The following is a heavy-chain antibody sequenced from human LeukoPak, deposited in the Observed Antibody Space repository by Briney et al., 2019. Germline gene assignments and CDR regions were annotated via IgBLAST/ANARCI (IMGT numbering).Heavy chain of an antibody. CDR2: IYYSGST. V-gene: IGHV4-39*07. CDR1: GGSISSSSYY. J-gene: IGHJ4*02. Sequence: SETLSLTCTVSGGSISSSSYYWGWIRQPPGKGLEWIGSIYYSGSTYYNPSLKSRVTISVDTSKNQFSLKLSSVTAADTAVYYCARYSHCSGGSCYFYDYWGQGTLVTVSS. D-gene: IGHD2-15*01. CDR3: ARYSHCSGGSCYFYDY.